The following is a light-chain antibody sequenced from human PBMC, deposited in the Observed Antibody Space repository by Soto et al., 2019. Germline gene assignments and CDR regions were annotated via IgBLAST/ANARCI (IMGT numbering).Light chain of an antibody. V-gene: IGLV2-23*02. Sequence: QSVLTQPASVSGSLGQSITISCTGTSRDVGSYDLVSWYQQHPGKVPKFLIYEVKKRPSGVSDRFSGSKSGNTATLTISGLLAEDEADYYCCSYGGSTTFYVFGSGTKLT. J-gene: IGLJ1*01. CDR3: CSYGGSTTFYV. CDR1: SRDVGSYDL. CDR2: EVK.